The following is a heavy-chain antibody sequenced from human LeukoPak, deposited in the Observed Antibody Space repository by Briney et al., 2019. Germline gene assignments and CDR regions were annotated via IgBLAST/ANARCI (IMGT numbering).Heavy chain of an antibody. D-gene: IGHD2-15*01. J-gene: IGHJ4*02. CDR3: AARPGEVAVPYDY. CDR2: ISRGGDVT. Sequence: GGSLRLSCAASVFTFSTYSMTCVRQAPGKGLEWVSLISRGGDVTYYADSVKGRFPISRDSSKNTLYLQMHSLRAEDTAVYYCAARPGEVAVPYDYWGQGTLVTVSS. V-gene: IGHV3-23*01. CDR1: VFTFSTYS.